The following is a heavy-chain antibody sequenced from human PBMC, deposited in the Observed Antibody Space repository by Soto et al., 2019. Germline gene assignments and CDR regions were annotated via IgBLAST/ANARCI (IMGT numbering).Heavy chain of an antibody. CDR3: ARGRGYDSNDYYYAY. CDR1: GGTFSRHA. CDR2: IIPIFGTA. Sequence: QVQLVQSGAEVRKPGSSVKVSCKASGGTFSRHAISWVRQAPGQGLEWMGGIIPIFGTANHAQKFQGRVTIIADEYTRTVYMELSSLRSEDTAMYYCARGRGYDSNDYYYAYWGQGTLVIVSS. D-gene: IGHD3-22*01. V-gene: IGHV1-69*01. J-gene: IGHJ4*02.